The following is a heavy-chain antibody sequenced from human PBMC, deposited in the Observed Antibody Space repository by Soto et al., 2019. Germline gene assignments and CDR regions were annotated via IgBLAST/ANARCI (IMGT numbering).Heavy chain of an antibody. D-gene: IGHD2-8*01. V-gene: IGHV3-21*01. CDR3: ARGLMVYAAFDY. Sequence: EVQLVESGGGLVKPGGSLRLSCAASGFTFSSYSMNWVRQAPGKGLEWVSSISSSSSYIYYADSVKGRFTISRDNAKNSLYLQMNRLRAEDTAVYYCARGLMVYAAFDYWGQGTLVTVSS. CDR2: ISSSSSYI. J-gene: IGHJ4*02. CDR1: GFTFSSYS.